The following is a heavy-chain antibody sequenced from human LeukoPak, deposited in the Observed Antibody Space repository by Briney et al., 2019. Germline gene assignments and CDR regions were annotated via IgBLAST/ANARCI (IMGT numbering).Heavy chain of an antibody. CDR1: GGTFSGYY. V-gene: IGHV4-34*01. J-gene: IGHJ5*02. CDR2: INHSGST. D-gene: IGHD1-7*01. Sequence: PSETLSLTCAVYGGTFSGYYWSWIRQPPGKGLEWIGEINHSGSTNYNPSLKSRVTISVDTSKNQFSLKLSSVTAGDTAVYECARGPRWNYDWFYLWGQGTLVTVSS. CDR3: ARGPRWNYDWFYL.